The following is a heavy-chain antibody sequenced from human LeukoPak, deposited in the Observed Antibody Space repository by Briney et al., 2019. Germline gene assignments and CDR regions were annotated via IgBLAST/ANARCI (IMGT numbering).Heavy chain of an antibody. V-gene: IGHV3-20*04. J-gene: IGHJ6*03. CDR1: GFTFDDYG. CDR3: AKDGAGFGELFEYMDV. CDR2: RNGGNT. D-gene: IGHD3-10*01. Sequence: GGSLRLSCAASGFTFDDYGMSWVRQAPGKGLEWVSGRNGGNTGYADSVKGRFTISRDNSKNTLYLQMNSLRAEDTAVYYCAKDGAGFGELFEYMDVWGKGTTVTISS.